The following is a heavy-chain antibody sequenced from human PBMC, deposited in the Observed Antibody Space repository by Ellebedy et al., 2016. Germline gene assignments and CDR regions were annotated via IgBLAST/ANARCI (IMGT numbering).Heavy chain of an antibody. CDR1: GYTFSSYW. J-gene: IGHJ3*02. Sequence: GGSLRLXXRGSGYTFSSYWIGWVRQMPGQGLEWMGIIYPGDSDTRYSPSFQGQVTISADKSTSTAYLQWRSLKASDTAMYYCARRQLDPRSPWVGAFDIWGQGTMVTVSS. D-gene: IGHD3/OR15-3a*01. CDR3: ARRQLDPRSPWVGAFDI. CDR2: IYPGDSDT. V-gene: IGHV5-51*01.